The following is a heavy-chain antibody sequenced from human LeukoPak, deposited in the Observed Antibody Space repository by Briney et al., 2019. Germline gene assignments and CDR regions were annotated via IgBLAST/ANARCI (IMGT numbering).Heavy chain of an antibody. CDR1: GGSISSYY. CDR3: ARGGSGWSGDYFDY. V-gene: IGHV4-59*01. J-gene: IGHJ4*02. Sequence: SETLSLTCTVSGGSISSYYWSWIRQPPGKGLEWIGYIYYSGSTNYNPSLKSRVTISVDTSKNQFSLKLSSVTAADTAVYYCARGGSGWSGDYFDYWGQGTLVTVSS. CDR2: IYYSGST. D-gene: IGHD6-19*01.